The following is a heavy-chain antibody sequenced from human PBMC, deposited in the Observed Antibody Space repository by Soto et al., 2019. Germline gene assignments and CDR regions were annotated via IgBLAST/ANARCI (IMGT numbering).Heavy chain of an antibody. Sequence: ASVKVSCEASGYTFTSYGISWVRQAPGQGLEWMGWISAYNGNTNYAQKLQGRVTMTTDTSTSTAYMELRSLRSDDTAVYYCASSYCGGDCYSVYYYYGMDVWGQGTTVTVSS. CDR2: ISAYNGNT. V-gene: IGHV1-18*01. CDR3: ASSYCGGDCYSVYYYYGMDV. CDR1: GYTFTSYG. J-gene: IGHJ6*02. D-gene: IGHD2-21*02.